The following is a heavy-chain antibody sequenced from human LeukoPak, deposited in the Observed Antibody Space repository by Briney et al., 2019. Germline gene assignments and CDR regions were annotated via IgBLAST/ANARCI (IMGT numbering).Heavy chain of an antibody. J-gene: IGHJ4*02. V-gene: IGHV3-30*02. CDR3: AKDRFGSFYYFDY. D-gene: IGHD3-3*01. CDR1: GFTFSSYV. Sequence: GGSLRLSCAASGFTFSSYVVHWVRQAPGKGLEWVAFIWYDGSNKYYADSVKGRFTISRDNSKNTLYLQMNSLRAEDTAVYYCAKDRFGSFYYFDYWGQGNLVTVSS. CDR2: IWYDGSNK.